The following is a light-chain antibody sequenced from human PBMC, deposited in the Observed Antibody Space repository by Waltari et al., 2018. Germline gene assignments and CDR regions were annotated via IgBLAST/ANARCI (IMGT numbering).Light chain of an antibody. CDR2: GAS. CDR1: RSLSSNF. J-gene: IGKJ1*01. V-gene: IGKV3-20*01. Sequence: EIVLTQSPGTLSLSPGETATLSCRASRSLSSNFLAWYQQRPGQAPRLLIYGASSRATGIPDRFSGSGSRTDFTLTIYRLEPEDFAVYYCQHYVNSERTLGQGTKVEIK. CDR3: QHYVNSERT.